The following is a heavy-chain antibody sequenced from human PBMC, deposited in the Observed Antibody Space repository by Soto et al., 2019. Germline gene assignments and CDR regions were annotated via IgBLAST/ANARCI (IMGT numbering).Heavy chain of an antibody. D-gene: IGHD4-17*01. J-gene: IGHJ4*02. CDR1: GGSFSGYY. Sequence: QVQLQQWGAGLLKPSETLSLTCTVYGGSFSGYYWSWIRQPPGKGLEWLGEIYHSRSTNYSPSLKSRVTISVDTSKNKFSLKLSSVTAADTAVYYCARGRGDFGDYGPFDYWGRGTLVTVSS. CDR3: ARGRGDFGDYGPFDY. V-gene: IGHV4-34*01. CDR2: IYHSRST.